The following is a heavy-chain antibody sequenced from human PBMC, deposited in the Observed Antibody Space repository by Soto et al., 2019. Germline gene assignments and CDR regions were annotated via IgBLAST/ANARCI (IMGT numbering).Heavy chain of an antibody. J-gene: IGHJ4*02. Sequence: GASVKVSCKASQYTFTNFYLHWVRQAPGLRPEWMGWINNGGGTIYAQKFQGRLSMTRDTSITTAYMELSRLSSDDTAFYYCATSSDWSPLLDYWGQGTLVTVSS. V-gene: IGHV1-2*02. CDR1: QYTFTNFY. CDR2: INNGGGT. D-gene: IGHD6-19*01. CDR3: ATSSDWSPLLDY.